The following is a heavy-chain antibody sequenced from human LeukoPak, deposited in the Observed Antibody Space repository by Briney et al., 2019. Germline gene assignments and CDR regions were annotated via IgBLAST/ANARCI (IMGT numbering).Heavy chain of an antibody. CDR2: IIPIFGTA. CDR1: GGTFSSYA. D-gene: IGHD2-2*01. CDR3: ASSYLAVGYCSSTSCSPLDY. V-gene: IGHV1-69*13. Sequence: SVEVSCKASGGTFSSYAISWMRQAPGQGLEWMGGIIPIFGTANYAQKFQGRVTITADESTSTAYMELSSLRSEDTAVYYCASSYLAVGYCSSTSCSPLDYWGQGTLVTVSS. J-gene: IGHJ4*02.